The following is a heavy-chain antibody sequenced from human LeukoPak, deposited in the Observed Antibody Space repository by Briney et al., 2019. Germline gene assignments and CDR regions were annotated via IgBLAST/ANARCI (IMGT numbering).Heavy chain of an antibody. Sequence: GTSLRLSCAASGFTFSTYAMHWVRQAPGKGLEWVAVISQNGNEKYYTDSEKGRFTISRDNSMRTLYLQMNTLRGEDTALYYCARERCVVGACGVFDVWGQGTMATVSS. D-gene: IGHD1-26*01. J-gene: IGHJ3*01. V-gene: IGHV3-30*04. CDR2: ISQNGNEK. CDR1: GFTFSTYA. CDR3: ARERCVVGACGVFDV.